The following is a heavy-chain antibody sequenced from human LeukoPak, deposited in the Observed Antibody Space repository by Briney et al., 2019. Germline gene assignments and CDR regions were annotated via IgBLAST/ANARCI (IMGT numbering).Heavy chain of an antibody. V-gene: IGHV3-30*02. CDR2: IRYDGSKE. J-gene: IGHJ4*02. Sequence: GGSLRLSCAASGFAFSSYGMHWVRQAPGKGLEWVAFIRYDGSKEYYADSVKGRFTISRDNSKNTLYLQMNSLKTEDTAVYYCVKASPYSYVDYWSQATLVTVSS. D-gene: IGHD2-21*01. CDR3: VKASPYSYVDY. CDR1: GFAFSSYG.